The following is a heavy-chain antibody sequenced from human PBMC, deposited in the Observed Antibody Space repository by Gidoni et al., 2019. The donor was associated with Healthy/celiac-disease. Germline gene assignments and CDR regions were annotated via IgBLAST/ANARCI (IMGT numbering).Heavy chain of an antibody. V-gene: IGHV3-30-3*01. CDR1: GFTFSSCA. CDR2: ISYDGSNK. J-gene: IGHJ4*02. Sequence: QVQLVDAGGGVVQPGRSRRLSCAASGFTFSSCAMHWVRQAPDKGLEWVAVISYDGSNKYYADSVKGRFTISRDNSKNTLYLQMNSLRAEDTAVYYCASVGWDTGSSGYYFDYWGQGTLVTVSS. D-gene: IGHD6-13*01. CDR3: ASVGWDTGSSGYYFDY.